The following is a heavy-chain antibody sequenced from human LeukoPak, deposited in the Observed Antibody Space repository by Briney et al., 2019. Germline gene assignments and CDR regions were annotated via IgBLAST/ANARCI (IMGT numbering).Heavy chain of an antibody. CDR1: GFTVSSNY. CDR2: IYSGGST. V-gene: IGHV3-66*01. Sequence: GGSLRLSCAASGFTVSSNYMSWVRQAPGKGLEWVSVIYSGGSTYYADSVKGRFTISRDNSKNTLYLQVNSLRAEDTAVYYCARDFGNGYYYYYGMDVWGQGTTVTVSS. CDR3: ARDFGNGYYYYYGMDV. D-gene: IGHD2-8*01. J-gene: IGHJ6*02.